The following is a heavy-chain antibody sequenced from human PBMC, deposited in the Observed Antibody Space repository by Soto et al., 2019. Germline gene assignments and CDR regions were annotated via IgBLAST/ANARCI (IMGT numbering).Heavy chain of an antibody. CDR1: GFTFSDYY. V-gene: IGHV3-11*01. D-gene: IGHD2-2*01. Sequence: PGGSLRLSCAASGFTFSDYYMSWIRQPPGKGLEWVSYISTGGTTMFYADSVRGRFTISRDNAKNSLYLQMNSLRAEDTAVYYCARVGRYCGSASCYNWFDPWGQGSLVTVSS. CDR2: ISTGGTTM. J-gene: IGHJ5*02. CDR3: ARVGRYCGSASCYNWFDP.